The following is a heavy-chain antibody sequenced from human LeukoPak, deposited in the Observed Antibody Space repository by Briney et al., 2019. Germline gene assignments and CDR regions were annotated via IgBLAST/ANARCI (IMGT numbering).Heavy chain of an antibody. Sequence: ASVKASCKASGYTFTSYAMHWVRQAPGQRLEWMGWINAGNGNTKYSQKFQGRVTITRDTSASTAYMELSSLRSEDTAVYYCARGDGYVSRYGMDVWGQGTTVTVSS. CDR2: INAGNGNT. CDR3: ARGDGYVSRYGMDV. V-gene: IGHV1-3*01. D-gene: IGHD3-22*01. J-gene: IGHJ6*02. CDR1: GYTFTSYA.